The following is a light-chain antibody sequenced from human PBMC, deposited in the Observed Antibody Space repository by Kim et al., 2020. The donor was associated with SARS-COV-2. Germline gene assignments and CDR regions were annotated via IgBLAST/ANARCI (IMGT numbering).Light chain of an antibody. J-gene: IGKJ4*01. V-gene: IGKV3-20*01. Sequence: EIVLTQSPGTLSLSPGDRATLSCRASQSVNSNYLAWYQQQPGQAPRLLLFGASNRATGIPDRFSGSGSGTDFTLTISRLEPDDFAVYYCQQYASLLTFGGGTKVDIK. CDR1: QSVNSNY. CDR3: QQYASLLT. CDR2: GAS.